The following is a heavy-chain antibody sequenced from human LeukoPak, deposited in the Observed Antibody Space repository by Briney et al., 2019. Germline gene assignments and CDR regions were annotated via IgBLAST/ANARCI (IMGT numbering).Heavy chain of an antibody. V-gene: IGHV4-34*12. CDR2: IFYSGST. CDR1: GGSFSGYY. CDR3: AKSNGYGLVDI. J-gene: IGHJ3*02. D-gene: IGHD3-10*01. Sequence: SETLSLTCAVYGGSFSGYYWSWIRQPPGKGLEWIGNIFYSGSTYYSPSLKSRVTISLDTSRNQFSLKLTSVTAADTAVYYCAKSNGYGLVDIWGQGTMVTVSS.